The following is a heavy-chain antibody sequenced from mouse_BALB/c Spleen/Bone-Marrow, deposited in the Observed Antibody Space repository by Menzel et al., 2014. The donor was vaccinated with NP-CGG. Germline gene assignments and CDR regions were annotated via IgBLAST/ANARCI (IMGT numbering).Heavy chain of an antibody. CDR3: ARTGNYYGSSFDC. Sequence: FQLQQFGPELVKSGTSVKMSCKASGYTFTRSVIHWVKQKPGQGLEWIGYVNPFNDGTKYIEKFKDKAILTSDKSSNRAYVELSSLASEDSAVCYCARTGNYYGSSFDCRGQGTTLTGTS. V-gene: IGHV1-14*01. J-gene: IGHJ2*01. D-gene: IGHD1-1*01. CDR2: VNPFNDGT. CDR1: GYTFTRSV.